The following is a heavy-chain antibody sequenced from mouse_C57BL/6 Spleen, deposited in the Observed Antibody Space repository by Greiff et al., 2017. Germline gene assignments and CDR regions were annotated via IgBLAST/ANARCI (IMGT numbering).Heavy chain of an antibody. CDR3: ARGGRYYAMDD. CDR2: IDPSDSYT. J-gene: IGHJ4*01. Sequence: VQLQQPGAELVMPGASVKLSCKASGYTFTSYWMHWVKQRPGQGLEWIGEIDPSDSYTNYNQKFKGKSTLTVDKSSSTAYMQLSSLTSEDSAVYYCARGGRYYAMDDWGQGTSVTVSS. CDR1: GYTFTSYW. V-gene: IGHV1-69*01.